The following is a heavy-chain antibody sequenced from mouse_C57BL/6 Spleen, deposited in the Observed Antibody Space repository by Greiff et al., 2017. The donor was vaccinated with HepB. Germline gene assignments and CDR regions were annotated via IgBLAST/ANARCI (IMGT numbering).Heavy chain of an antibody. CDR3: ARDRERGKYFDV. CDR2: ISDGGSYT. V-gene: IGHV5-4*01. Sequence: EVKVEESGGGLVKPGGSLKLSCAASGFTFSSYAMSWVRQTPEKRLEWVATISDGGSYTYYPDNVKGRFTISRDNAKNNLYLQMSHLKSEDTAMYYCARDRERGKYFDVWGTGTTVTVSS. CDR1: GFTFSSYA. J-gene: IGHJ1*03.